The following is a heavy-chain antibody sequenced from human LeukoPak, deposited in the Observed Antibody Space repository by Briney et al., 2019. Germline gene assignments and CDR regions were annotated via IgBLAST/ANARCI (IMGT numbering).Heavy chain of an antibody. CDR3: ARDLVVGATTYYYGMDV. Sequence: SVMVSCKASGGTFSSYAISWVRQAPGQGLEWMGRIIPILGIANYAQKFQGRVTITADKSTSTAYMELSSLRSEDTAVYYCARDLVVGATTYYYGMDVWGQGTTVTVSS. CDR1: GGTFSSYA. V-gene: IGHV1-69*04. J-gene: IGHJ6*02. D-gene: IGHD1-26*01. CDR2: IIPILGIA.